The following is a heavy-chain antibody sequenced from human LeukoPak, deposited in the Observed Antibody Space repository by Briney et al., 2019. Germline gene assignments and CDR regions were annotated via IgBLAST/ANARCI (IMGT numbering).Heavy chain of an antibody. V-gene: IGHV1-69*04. Sequence: SVKVSCKASGGTFSSYAISWVRQAPGQGLEWMGRIIPILGIANYAQKFQGRVTITADKSTSTAYMELSSLRSEDTAVYYCARDRRPLAMIVVAPDTTPHYFDYWGQGTLVTVSS. J-gene: IGHJ4*02. CDR3: ARDRRPLAMIVVAPDTTPHYFDY. CDR2: IIPILGIA. CDR1: GGTFSSYA. D-gene: IGHD3-22*01.